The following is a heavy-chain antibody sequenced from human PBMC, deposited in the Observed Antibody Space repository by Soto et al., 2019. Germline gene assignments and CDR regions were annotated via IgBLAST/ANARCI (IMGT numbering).Heavy chain of an antibody. V-gene: IGHV3-33*01. J-gene: IGHJ5*02. CDR2: IWYDGSNK. D-gene: IGHD3-10*01. CDR3: ARDHYYGSGSYCFDP. CDR1: GFTFSSYG. Sequence: PVGSLRLSCAAAGFTFSSYGMHWVRQAPGKGLEWVAVIWYDGSNKYYADSVKGRFTISRDNSKNTLYLQMNSLRAEDTAVYYCARDHYYGSGSYCFDPWGQGTLVNVSS.